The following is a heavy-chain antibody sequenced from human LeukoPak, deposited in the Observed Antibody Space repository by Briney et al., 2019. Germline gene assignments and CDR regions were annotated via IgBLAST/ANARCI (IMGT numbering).Heavy chain of an antibody. Sequence: SETLSLTCAVYGGSFSGYYWSWIRQPPGKGLEWIGEINHSGSTNYNPSLKSRVTISVDTSKNQFSLKLSSVTATGTAVYYCATRTEYDILTGAFDYWGQGTLVTVSS. J-gene: IGHJ4*02. CDR3: ATRTEYDILTGAFDY. V-gene: IGHV4-34*01. CDR1: GGSFSGYY. D-gene: IGHD3-9*01. CDR2: INHSGST.